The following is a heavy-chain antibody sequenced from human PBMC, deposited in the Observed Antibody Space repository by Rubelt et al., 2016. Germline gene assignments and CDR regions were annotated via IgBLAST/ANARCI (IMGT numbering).Heavy chain of an antibody. V-gene: IGHV4-34*01. J-gene: IGHJ5*02. Sequence: QVQLQQWGAGLSKPSETLSLTCAVYAGSFSGYYWSWIRQPPGKGLEWIGEINHSGSTNYNPSLKSRVTISVDTSKNQFSLKLCSVTAADTAVYYCARGESYCSGGSGLDWFDPWGQGTLVTVSS. D-gene: IGHD2-15*01. CDR3: ARGESYCSGGSGLDWFDP. CDR2: INHSGST. CDR1: AGSFSGYY.